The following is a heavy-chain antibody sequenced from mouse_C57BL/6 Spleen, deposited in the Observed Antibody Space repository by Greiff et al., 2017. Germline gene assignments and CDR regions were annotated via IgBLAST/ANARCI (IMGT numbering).Heavy chain of an antibody. CDR2: ISYDGSN. D-gene: IGHD2-3*01. J-gene: IGHJ2*01. CDR1: GYSITSGYY. Sequence: EVKLLESGPGLVKPSQSLSLTCSVTGYSITSGYYWNWIRQFPGNKLEWMGYISYDGSNNYNPSLKNRISITRDTSKNQFFLKLNSVTTEDTATYYCARGGYDGTLDYWGQGTTLTVSS. CDR3: ARGGYDGTLDY. V-gene: IGHV3-6*01.